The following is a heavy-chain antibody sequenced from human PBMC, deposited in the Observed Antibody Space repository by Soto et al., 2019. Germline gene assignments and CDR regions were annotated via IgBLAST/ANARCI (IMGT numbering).Heavy chain of an antibody. J-gene: IGHJ6*02. D-gene: IGHD2-21*02. Sequence: SETLSLTCTVSGGSTSRYYWSWIRQPPGKGLEWIGYMYNTGSTVYNPPFKSRVTISVDTSKNQFSLKLNSVTAADTAVYYCARDLWGYCGTDCYPLDVWGQGTTVTVSS. CDR3: ARDLWGYCGTDCYPLDV. V-gene: IGHV4-59*01. CDR2: MYNTGST. CDR1: GGSTSRYY.